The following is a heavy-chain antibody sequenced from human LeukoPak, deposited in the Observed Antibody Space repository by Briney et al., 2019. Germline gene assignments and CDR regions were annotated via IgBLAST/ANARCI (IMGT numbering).Heavy chain of an antibody. CDR2: ITASGGNT. CDR1: GFTFSSYA. CDR3: AKGNGYSYGRYYFDY. Sequence: AGGSLRLSCAASGFTFSSYAMGWVRQAPGKGLEWVSAITASGGNTYYADSVKGRFTISRDNSKNPLYLQVNSLRAEDTAVYYCAKGNGYSYGRYYFDYWGQGTLVTVSS. V-gene: IGHV3-23*01. D-gene: IGHD5-18*01. J-gene: IGHJ4*02.